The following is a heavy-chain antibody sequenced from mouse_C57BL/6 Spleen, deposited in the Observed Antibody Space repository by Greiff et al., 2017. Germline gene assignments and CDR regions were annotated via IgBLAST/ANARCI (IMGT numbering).Heavy chain of an antibody. Sequence: QVQLQQSGAELVRPGASVTLSCKASGYTFTDYDMPWVQQTPVHGLEWIGAIDPETGGTAYNQTFKGKAIMTADKSSSTAYMELRSQTSEDSAVDCCTKNYGSSLYFDVWGKGTTLTVSS. V-gene: IGHV1-15*01. CDR1: GYTFTDYD. J-gene: IGHJ2*01. D-gene: IGHD1-1*01. CDR3: TKNYGSSLYFDV. CDR2: IDPETGGT.